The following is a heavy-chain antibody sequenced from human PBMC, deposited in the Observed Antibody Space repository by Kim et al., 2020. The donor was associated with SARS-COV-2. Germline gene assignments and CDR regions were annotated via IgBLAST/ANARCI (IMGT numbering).Heavy chain of an antibody. V-gene: IGHV4-4*07. D-gene: IGHD1-26*01. CDR3: ARGGTYYLDS. CDR2: MYISGTT. Sequence: SETLSLTCTVSGVSISRYYWSWIRQSAGKGLEWLGRMYISGTTDYNPSLNGRVTVSVDTSKNQLSLKVTSVTVADTAVYYCARGGTYYLDSWGQGFLVTV. J-gene: IGHJ4*02. CDR1: GVSISRYY.